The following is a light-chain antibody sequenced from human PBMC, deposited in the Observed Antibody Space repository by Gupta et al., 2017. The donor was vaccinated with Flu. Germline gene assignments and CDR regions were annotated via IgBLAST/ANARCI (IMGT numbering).Light chain of an antibody. CDR1: QSVSDN. Sequence: IVMTQSPVTLSVSPGERATLSCRASQSVSDNLAWYQQQPGQAPRLLIFGASTRATGIPARFSGSGFGKELPLTISSRQLDDFAGYYCQQYHNWPPFTFGGGTKVEIK. J-gene: IGKJ4*01. CDR2: GAS. CDR3: QQYHNWPPFT. V-gene: IGKV3-15*01.